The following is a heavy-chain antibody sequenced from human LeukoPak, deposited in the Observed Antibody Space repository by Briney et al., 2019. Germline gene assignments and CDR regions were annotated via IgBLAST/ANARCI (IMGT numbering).Heavy chain of an antibody. CDR3: ARGPLYNILTGFKIAEKNFDY. D-gene: IGHD3-9*01. CDR2: IKPDGSQI. V-gene: IGHV3-7*01. Sequence: GGSLGLSCAASGFTFSTYWMTWVRQAPGKGLEWVANIKPDGSQIYYVDSVKGRFTISRDNAKNSLYLQMNSLRAEDTAVYYCARGPLYNILTGFKIAEKNFDYWGQGTLVTVSS. J-gene: IGHJ4*02. CDR1: GFTFSTYW.